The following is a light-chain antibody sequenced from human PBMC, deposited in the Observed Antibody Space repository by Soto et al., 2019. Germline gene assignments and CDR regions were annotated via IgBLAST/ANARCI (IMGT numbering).Light chain of an antibody. CDR1: SGDVGGYYY. J-gene: IGLJ1*01. CDR3: SSYTAGGTI. CDR2: EVS. V-gene: IGLV2-14*01. Sequence: QSVLTQPASVSGSPGQSITISCTGTSGDVGGYYYVSWYQQLPGKAPKLMISEVSNRPSGVSNRFSGSKSGNTASLTISGLQAEDEDDYYCSSYTAGGTIFGHGTKVT.